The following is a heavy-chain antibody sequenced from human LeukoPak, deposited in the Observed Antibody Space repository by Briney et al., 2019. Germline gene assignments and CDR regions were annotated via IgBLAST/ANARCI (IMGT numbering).Heavy chain of an antibody. CDR3: ARATVAGAFDF. CDR2: IYNSGSI. V-gene: IGHV4-59*02. J-gene: IGHJ4*02. Sequence: SETLSLTCTVSGGSVPNFYWNWIRQSLGKRLEWIGYIYNSGSISYNPSLKSRVAISEDTSKNQFSLKLSSVTAADTAVYYCARATVAGAFDFWGQGTLVTVPS. D-gene: IGHD6-19*01. CDR1: GGSVPNFY.